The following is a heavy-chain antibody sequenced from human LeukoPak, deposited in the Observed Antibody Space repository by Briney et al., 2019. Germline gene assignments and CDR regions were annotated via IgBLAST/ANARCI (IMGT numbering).Heavy chain of an antibody. J-gene: IGHJ4*02. V-gene: IGHV4-4*02. CDR3: ARNPGSDYPEW. CDR1: GGSISSGNW. Sequence: SGTLSLTCAVSGGSISSGNWWSWDRQPPGKGLEWIGEIYHSGSTNYNPSLKSRVTISVDKSKNQFSLKVSSVTAADTAVYYCARNPGSDYPEWWGQGTLVTVSS. CDR2: IYHSGST. D-gene: IGHD4-17*01.